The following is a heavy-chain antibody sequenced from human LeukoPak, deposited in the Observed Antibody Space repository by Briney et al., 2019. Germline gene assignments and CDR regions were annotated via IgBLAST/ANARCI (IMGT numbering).Heavy chain of an antibody. Sequence: GGSLRLSCAASGFTFSSYWMSWVRQAPGKGLEWVSYISSSGSTIYYADSVKGRFTIPRDNAKNSLYLQMNSLRVEDTAVYYCARDQGPFDYWGQGTLVTVSS. J-gene: IGHJ4*02. CDR3: ARDQGPFDY. CDR2: ISSSGSTI. CDR1: GFTFSSYW. V-gene: IGHV3-48*04.